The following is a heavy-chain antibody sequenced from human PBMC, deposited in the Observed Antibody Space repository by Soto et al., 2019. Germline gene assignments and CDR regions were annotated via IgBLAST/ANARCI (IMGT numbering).Heavy chain of an antibody. CDR3: AREIRYPVFYYGMED. D-gene: IGHD1-1*01. CDR2: IYYKGNT. J-gene: IGHJ6*02. V-gene: IGHV4-59*01. Sequence: SETLSLTCTVSGVSINGFYWNWIRQSPGKGLEWIGSIYYKGNTDYNPSLSSRVTISIDTSMQQFSLELRSVTAADSAIYYCAREIRYPVFYYGMEDWGQGTTATV. CDR1: GVSINGFY.